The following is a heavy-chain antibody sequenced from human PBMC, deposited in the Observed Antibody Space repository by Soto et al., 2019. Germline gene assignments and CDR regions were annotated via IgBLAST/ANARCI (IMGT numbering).Heavy chain of an antibody. CDR2: ISNTGST. CDR3: AKVNVVVVAATFEYEYYFDY. CDR1: GFTVSNNY. J-gene: IGHJ4*02. D-gene: IGHD2-15*01. V-gene: IGHV3-53*01. Sequence: GGSLRLSCVASGFTVSNNYMSWVRQAPGRGLEWVSAISNTGSTYYAGSVKGRSTISRDSSTNTLYLEVNSLRADDTAVYYCAKVNVVVVAATFEYEYYFDYWGQGTPVTVSS.